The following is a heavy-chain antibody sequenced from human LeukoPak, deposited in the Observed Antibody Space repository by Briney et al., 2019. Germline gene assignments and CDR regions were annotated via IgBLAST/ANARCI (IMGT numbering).Heavy chain of an antibody. J-gene: IGHJ3*02. Sequence: SETLSLTCAVYGGSFSGYYWSWIRQPPGKGLEYIGEINHSGSTNYNPSLKSRVTISLDRSKNQFSLKLNSVTAADTAVYYCARDVVVVIGSMGAFDIWGQGTMVTVSS. CDR1: GGSFSGYY. D-gene: IGHD2-21*01. CDR2: INHSGST. CDR3: ARDVVVVIGSMGAFDI. V-gene: IGHV4-34*01.